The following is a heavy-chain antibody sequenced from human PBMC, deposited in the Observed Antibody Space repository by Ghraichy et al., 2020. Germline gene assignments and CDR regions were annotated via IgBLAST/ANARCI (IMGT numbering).Heavy chain of an antibody. J-gene: IGHJ6*02. CDR2: IWYDGSNK. CDR1: GFTFSSYG. Sequence: GGSLRLSCAASGFTFSSYGMHWVRQAPGKGLEWVAVIWYDGSNKYYADSVKGRFTISRDNSKNTLYLQMNSLRAEDTAVYYCARDWDKYDVYYYYGMDVWGQGTTVTVSS. CDR3: ARDWDKYDVYYYYGMDV. D-gene: IGHD1-26*01. V-gene: IGHV3-33*08.